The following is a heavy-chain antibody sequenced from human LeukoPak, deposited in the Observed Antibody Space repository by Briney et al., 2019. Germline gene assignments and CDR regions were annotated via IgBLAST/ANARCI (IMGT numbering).Heavy chain of an antibody. D-gene: IGHD4-17*01. CDR2: ISWNSGSI. V-gene: IGHV3-9*01. Sequence: GGSLRLSCAASGFSFSNYAMHWVRQAPGKGLEWVSGISWNSGSIGYADSVKGRFTISRDNAENSLYLQMNSLRSEDTALYYCAKDRTNDYGDYPFDYWGQGTLVTVSS. CDR3: AKDRTNDYGDYPFDY. CDR1: GFSFSNYA. J-gene: IGHJ4*02.